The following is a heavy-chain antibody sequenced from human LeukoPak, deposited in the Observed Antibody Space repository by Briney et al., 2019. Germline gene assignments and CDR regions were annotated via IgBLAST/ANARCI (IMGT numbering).Heavy chain of an antibody. V-gene: IGHV4-34*01. D-gene: IGHD6-19*01. Sequence: SETLSLTCAVYGGSFSGYYWSWIRQPPGKGLEWIGEINHSGSTNYNPSLKSRVTISVDTSKNQFSLKLSSVTAADTAVYYCAGTGYSSWIFDYWGQGTLVTVSS. CDR1: GGSFSGYY. CDR2: INHSGST. CDR3: AGTGYSSWIFDY. J-gene: IGHJ4*02.